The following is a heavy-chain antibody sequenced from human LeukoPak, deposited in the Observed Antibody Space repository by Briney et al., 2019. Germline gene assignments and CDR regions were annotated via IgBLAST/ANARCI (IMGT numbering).Heavy chain of an antibody. D-gene: IGHD6-13*01. J-gene: IGHJ4*02. CDR3: ARLTYSSSWHDY. CDR1: GYSFTSYW. V-gene: IGHV5-51*01. CDR2: IYPVDSDT. Sequence: HGESLKISCKGSGYSFTSYWIGWVRQMPGKGLEWMGIIYPVDSDTRYSPSFQGQVTISAGKSISTAYLQWSSLKASDTAMYYCARLTYSSSWHDYWGQGTLVTVSS.